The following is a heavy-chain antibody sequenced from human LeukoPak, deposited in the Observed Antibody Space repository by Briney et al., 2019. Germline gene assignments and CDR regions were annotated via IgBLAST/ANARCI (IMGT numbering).Heavy chain of an antibody. V-gene: IGHV4-4*07. Sequence: SETLSLTCTVSGGSISSYYWSWIRQPAGKGLEWIGRIYTSGSTNYNPSLKSRVTMSVDTSKNQFSLKLSSVTAADTAVYYCAREPIGYCSGGSCSQDYYYGMDVWGQGTTVTVSS. CDR2: IYTSGST. J-gene: IGHJ6*02. CDR1: GGSISSYY. CDR3: AREPIGYCSGGSCSQDYYYGMDV. D-gene: IGHD2-15*01.